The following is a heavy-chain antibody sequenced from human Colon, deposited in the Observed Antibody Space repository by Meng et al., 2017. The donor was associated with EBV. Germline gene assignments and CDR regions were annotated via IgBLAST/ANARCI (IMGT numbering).Heavy chain of an antibody. D-gene: IGHD2-21*02. CDR3: ARVGAYCGGDCYHPR. Sequence: GPLHESGPGMVRPSGTLSLTCALSGGSLSSRDWWSWARQPPGKGLEWIGEIYHSGSTNYNPSLKSRVTISVDESKNQFSLRLSSVTAADTAVYYCARVGAYCGGDCYHPRWGQGTLVTVSS. CDR1: GGSLSSRDW. CDR2: IYHSGST. V-gene: IGHV4-4*02. J-gene: IGHJ4*02.